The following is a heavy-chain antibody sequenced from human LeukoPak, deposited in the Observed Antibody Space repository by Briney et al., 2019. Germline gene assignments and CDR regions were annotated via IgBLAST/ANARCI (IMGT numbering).Heavy chain of an antibody. CDR3: ARDLHSSGYTIDH. D-gene: IGHD3-22*01. V-gene: IGHV3-48*02. CDR1: GFRFRSYS. Sequence: PGGSLTLSCVASGFRFRSYSKNWVRESPGEGLEWLSHISSSSDTIDYGDSVKGRFTISRENAKSSLCLQMKSQRHEHTPVYYCARDLHSSGYTIDHWGQGALVTVSS. J-gene: IGHJ4*02. CDR2: ISSSSDTI.